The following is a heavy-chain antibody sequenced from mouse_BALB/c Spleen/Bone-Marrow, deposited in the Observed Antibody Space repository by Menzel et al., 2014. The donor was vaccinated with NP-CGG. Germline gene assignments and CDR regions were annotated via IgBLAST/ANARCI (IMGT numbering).Heavy chain of an antibody. D-gene: IGHD1-1*01. J-gene: IGHJ2*01. CDR3: ARRTTTVVATDY. CDR2: INPSNGRT. Sequence: QVQLQQPGAELVKPGASVKLSCKASGYTFTSYWMHWVKQRPGQGLEWIGEINPSNGRTNYNEKFESKATLTVDKSSSTAYMQLSSLTSEDSAVYYCARRTTTVVATDYWGQGTTLTVSS. CDR1: GYTFTSYW. V-gene: IGHV1S81*02.